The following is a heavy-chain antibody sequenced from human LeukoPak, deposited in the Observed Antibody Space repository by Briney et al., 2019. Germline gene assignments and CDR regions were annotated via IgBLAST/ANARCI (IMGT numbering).Heavy chain of an antibody. CDR3: ARDYSSSFGY. V-gene: IGHV1-46*01. D-gene: IGHD6-13*01. CDR1: GYTFTSYY. J-gene: IGHJ4*02. Sequence: ASVKVSCKASGYTFTSYYMHWVRQVPGHGLEWMGIINAGGGTTSYAQKFQGRVTMTRDTSTSTVYMELSSLRSEDTAVYYCARDYSSSFGYWGQGTLVTVSS. CDR2: INAGGGTT.